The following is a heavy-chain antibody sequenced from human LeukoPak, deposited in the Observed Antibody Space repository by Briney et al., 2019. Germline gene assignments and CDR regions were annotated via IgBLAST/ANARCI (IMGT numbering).Heavy chain of an antibody. Sequence: ASVKVSCKASGYTFTGYYMRWVRQAPGQGLEWMGWINPNSGGTNYAQKFQGRVTMTRDTSTSTAYMELRRLRSDDTAVYYCARARDDILTGYLNWGQGTLVTVSS. D-gene: IGHD3-9*01. CDR2: INPNSGGT. J-gene: IGHJ4*02. CDR1: GYTFTGYY. CDR3: ARARDDILTGYLN. V-gene: IGHV1-2*02.